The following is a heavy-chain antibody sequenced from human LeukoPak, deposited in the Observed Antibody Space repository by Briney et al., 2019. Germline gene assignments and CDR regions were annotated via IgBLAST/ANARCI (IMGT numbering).Heavy chain of an antibody. J-gene: IGHJ5*02. D-gene: IGHD1-26*01. CDR3: ARYNIIRWEQGWFDP. Sequence: SVKVSCKASGGTFSSYAISWVRQAPGQGLEWMGGIIPIFGTANYAQKLQGRVTMTTDTSTSTAYMELRSLRSDDTAVYCCARYNIIRWEQGWFDPWGQGTLVTVSS. CDR1: GGTFSSYA. V-gene: IGHV1-69*05. CDR2: IIPIFGTA.